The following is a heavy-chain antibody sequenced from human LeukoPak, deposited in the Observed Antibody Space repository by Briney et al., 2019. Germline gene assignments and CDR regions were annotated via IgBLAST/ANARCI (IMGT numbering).Heavy chain of an antibody. V-gene: IGHV3-33*01. CDR1: GFTFSSYG. CDR3: ARDGSYYDSSGYSRD. Sequence: GGSLRLSCAASGFTFSSYGMPWVRQAPGKGLEWVAVIWYDGSNKYYADSVKGRFTISRDNSKNTLYLQMNSLRAEDTAVYYCARDGSYYDSSGYSRDWGQGTLVTVSS. D-gene: IGHD3-22*01. J-gene: IGHJ4*02. CDR2: IWYDGSNK.